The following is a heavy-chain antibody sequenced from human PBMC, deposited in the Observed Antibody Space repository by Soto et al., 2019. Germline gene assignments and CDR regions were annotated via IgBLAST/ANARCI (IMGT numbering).Heavy chain of an antibody. Sequence: EVQLVESGGGLVQPGWSLRLSCAASGFTFSTYWMTWVRQPPGKGREWVANMDQDGSETYYVDSVRGRFTVSRDNAKNSLYLQMNSLRVEDTAVYYFVCGGNFCIYWGQGTLVTVSP. CDR2: MDQDGSET. CDR3: VCGGNFCIY. D-gene: IGHD3-16*01. J-gene: IGHJ4*02. CDR1: GFTFSTYW. V-gene: IGHV3-7*01.